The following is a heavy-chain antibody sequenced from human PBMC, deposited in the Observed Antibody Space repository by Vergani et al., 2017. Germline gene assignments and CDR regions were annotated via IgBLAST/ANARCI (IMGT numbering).Heavy chain of an antibody. J-gene: IGHJ4*02. D-gene: IGHD2-2*01. V-gene: IGHV5-51*01. Sequence: EVQLVQSGAAVKKPGESLKISCKGSGYSFTSYWIGWVRQMPGKGLEWMGIIYPGDSDTRYSPSFQGQVTISADKSISTAYLQWSSLKASDTAMYYCARHSPYCSSTSCHADYWGQGTLVTVSS. CDR2: IYPGDSDT. CDR3: ARHSPYCSSTSCHADY. CDR1: GYSFTSYW.